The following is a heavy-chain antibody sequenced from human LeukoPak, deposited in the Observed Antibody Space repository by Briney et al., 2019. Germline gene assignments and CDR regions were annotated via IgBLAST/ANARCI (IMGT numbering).Heavy chain of an antibody. CDR2: IYYSGST. J-gene: IGHJ4*02. CDR1: GGSISSSSYY. V-gene: IGHV4-39*07. D-gene: IGHD4-17*01. Sequence: SETLSLTCTVSGGSISSSSYYWGWIRQPPGKGLEWIGSIYYSGSTYYNPSLKSRVTISVDTSKNQFSLKLSSVTAADTAVYYCARGFAKRPSFSTVTYFDYWGQGTLVTVSS. CDR3: ARGFAKRPSFSTVTYFDY.